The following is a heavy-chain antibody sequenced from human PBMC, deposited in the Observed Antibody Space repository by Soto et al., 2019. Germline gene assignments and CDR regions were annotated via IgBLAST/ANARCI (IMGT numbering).Heavy chain of an antibody. V-gene: IGHV1-18*01. CDR3: ARDRTSRDYGDYELGH. J-gene: IGHJ4*02. D-gene: IGHD4-17*01. CDR1: GYTFTSYG. CDR2: ISAYNGNT. Sequence: ASVKVSCKASGYTFTSYGISWVRQAPGQGLEWMGWISAYNGNTNSAQKFQGRVTMTTDAFTTTAYMELRSLRSGDTAVYYCARDRTSRDYGDYELGHWGQGTLVTVSS.